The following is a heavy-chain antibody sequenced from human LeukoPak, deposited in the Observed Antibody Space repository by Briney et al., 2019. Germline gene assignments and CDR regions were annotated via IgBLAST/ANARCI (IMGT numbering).Heavy chain of an antibody. J-gene: IGHJ4*02. D-gene: IGHD3-10*01. CDR1: GGFISSNY. CDR2: IYYSGST. CDR3: ARKDYGSGSSYTGGRPFDY. V-gene: IGHV4-59*08. Sequence: SETLSLTCTVSGGFISSNYWSWIRQPPGKGLEWIGYIYYSGSTNYNPSLKSRVTISLDTSMNQFSLKLSSVTAADTAVYYCARKDYGSGSSYTGGRPFDYWGQGTLVTVSS.